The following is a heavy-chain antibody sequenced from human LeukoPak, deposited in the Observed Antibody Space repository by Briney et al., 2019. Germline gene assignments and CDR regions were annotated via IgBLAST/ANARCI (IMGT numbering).Heavy chain of an antibody. Sequence: PSETLSLTCAVYGGSFSGYYWSWIRQPPGKGLEWIGEINHSGSTTYNPSLKSRVTISVDTSKNQFSLKLSSVTAADTAVYYCATYRILGYCSSTSCYTEGGFDYWGQGTLVTVSS. J-gene: IGHJ4*02. D-gene: IGHD2-2*02. CDR2: INHSGST. CDR1: GGSFSGYY. CDR3: ATYRILGYCSSTSCYTEGGFDY. V-gene: IGHV4-34*01.